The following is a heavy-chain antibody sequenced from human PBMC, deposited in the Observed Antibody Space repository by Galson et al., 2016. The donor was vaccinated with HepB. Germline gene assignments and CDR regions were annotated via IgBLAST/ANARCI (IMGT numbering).Heavy chain of an antibody. V-gene: IGHV3-74*01. CDR2: ISSDGTSI. CDR1: GITFSGFW. CDR3: ARARRAARFDY. D-gene: IGHD6-25*01. J-gene: IGHJ4*02. Sequence: SLRLSCAASGITFSGFWMHWVRQPPGKGPVRVSRISSDGTSISYAESVKGRFTISRDNAKNTLDLQMNGLTAEDTAVYYCARARRAARFDYWGQGVLVTVSS.